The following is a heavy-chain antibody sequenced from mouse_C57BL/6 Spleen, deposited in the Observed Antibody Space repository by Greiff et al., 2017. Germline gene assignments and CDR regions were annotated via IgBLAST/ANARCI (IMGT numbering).Heavy chain of an antibody. J-gene: IGHJ2*01. CDR2: INYDGSST. D-gene: IGHD3-2*02. Sequence: EVQLVESEGGLVQPGSSMKLSCTASGFTFSDYYMAWVRQVPEKGLEWVANINYDGSSTYYLDSLKSRFIISRDNAKNILYLQMSSLKSEDTATYYCAREGSSGYVPFDYWGQGTTLTVSS. CDR1: GFTFSDYY. CDR3: AREGSSGYVPFDY. V-gene: IGHV5-16*01.